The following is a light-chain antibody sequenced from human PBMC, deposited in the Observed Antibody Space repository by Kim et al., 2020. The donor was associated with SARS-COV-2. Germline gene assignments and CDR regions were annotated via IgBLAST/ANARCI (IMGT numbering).Light chain of an antibody. CDR3: SSYAGSNNFVV. V-gene: IGLV2-8*01. Sequence: QSALTHPPSASGSPGQSVTISCTGTSSDIGGYNYVSWYQQHPGKVPKLMIYEVSKRPSGVPDRFSGSKSDNTASLTVSGLQAEDEADYYCSSYAGSNNFVVFGGGTQLTVL. CDR2: EVS. CDR1: SSDIGGYNY. J-gene: IGLJ2*01.